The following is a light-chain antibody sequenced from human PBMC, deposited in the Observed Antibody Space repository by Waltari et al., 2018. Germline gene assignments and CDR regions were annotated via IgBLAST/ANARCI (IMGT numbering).Light chain of an antibody. V-gene: IGLV2-23*02. CDR1: SRDLWCYNL. CDR2: EVS. CDR3: CSYAGSSTLV. J-gene: IGLJ2*01. Sequence: QSALTQPASVSGSPGQSITISCTGTSRDLWCYNLVSWYQQHPAKAPKLMIYEVSKRPSGVSNRFSGSKSGNTASLTISGLQAEDEADYYCCSYAGSSTLVFGGGTKLTFL.